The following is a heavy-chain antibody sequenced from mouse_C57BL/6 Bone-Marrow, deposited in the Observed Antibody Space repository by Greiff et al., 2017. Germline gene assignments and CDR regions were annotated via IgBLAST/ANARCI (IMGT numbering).Heavy chain of an antibody. CDR3: ARRPLFYDYAWFAY. Sequence: VQLVESGAELARPGASVKMSCKASGYTFTSYTMHWVKQRPGQGLEWIGYINPSSGYTKYNQKFKDKATLTADKSSSTAYLQLSSLTSEDSAVYYCARRPLFYDYAWFAYWGRGTRVTVSA. J-gene: IGHJ3*01. CDR2: INPSSGYT. V-gene: IGHV1-4*01. CDR1: GYTFTSYT. D-gene: IGHD2-4*01.